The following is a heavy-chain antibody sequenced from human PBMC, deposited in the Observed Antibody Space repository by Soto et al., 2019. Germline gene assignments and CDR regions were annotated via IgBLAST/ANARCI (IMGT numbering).Heavy chain of an antibody. CDR1: GGSISSNY. V-gene: IGHV4-59*01. Sequence: SETLSVSCAVSGGSISSNYWTWIRQPPGKGLEWIGYVYNSGSTNYNPSLKSRVTISEDTSKSQFSLKVNSMTAADTAVYYCARYRREAVAGYTLDNWGQGILVTVSS. D-gene: IGHD6-13*01. J-gene: IGHJ4*02. CDR3: ARYRREAVAGYTLDN. CDR2: VYNSGST.